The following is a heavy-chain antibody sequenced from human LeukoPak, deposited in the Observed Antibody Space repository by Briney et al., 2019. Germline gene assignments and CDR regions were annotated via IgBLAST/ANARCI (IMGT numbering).Heavy chain of an antibody. CDR3: AKDRRGCTSTSCYYRFDY. CDR1: GFIFSTYA. Sequence: GGSLRRSCAASGFIFSTYAMTWVRQAPGKGLEWVSAISGSGDSAYYADSVKGRFTISRDNSQNTLYLQMNSLRAEDTAVYYCAKDRRGCTSTSCYYRFDYWGQGTLVTVSS. V-gene: IGHV3-23*01. D-gene: IGHD2-2*01. CDR2: ISGSGDSA. J-gene: IGHJ4*02.